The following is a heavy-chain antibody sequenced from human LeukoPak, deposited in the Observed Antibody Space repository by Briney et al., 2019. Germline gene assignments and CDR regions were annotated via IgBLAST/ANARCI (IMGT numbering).Heavy chain of an antibody. J-gene: IGHJ5*02. CDR3: ARVSYCSSTSCYDDWFDP. CDR2: ISSSGSTI. Sequence: GGSLRLSCAASGFTFSSYEMNWVRQAPGKGLEWVSYISSSGSTIYYADSVKGRFTISRDNAKNSLYLQMNSLRAEDTAVYYCARVSYCSSTSCYDDWFDPWGQGTLVTVSS. CDR1: GFTFSSYE. D-gene: IGHD2-2*01. V-gene: IGHV3-48*03.